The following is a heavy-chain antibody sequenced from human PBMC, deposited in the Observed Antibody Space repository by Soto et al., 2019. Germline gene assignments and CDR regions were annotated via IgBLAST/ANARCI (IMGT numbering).Heavy chain of an antibody. CDR1: GFTFSSYA. V-gene: IGHV3-23*01. D-gene: IGHD2-2*01. J-gene: IGHJ4*02. CDR2: ISGSGGST. CDR3: AKDSNAAGELVPWSGYQLPRHFDY. Sequence: GGSLRLSCAASGFTFSSYAMSWVRQAPGKGLEWVSAISGSGGSTYYADSVKGRFTISRDNSKNTLYLQMNSLRAEDTAVYYCAKDSNAAGELVPWSGYQLPRHFDYWGQGTLVTVSS.